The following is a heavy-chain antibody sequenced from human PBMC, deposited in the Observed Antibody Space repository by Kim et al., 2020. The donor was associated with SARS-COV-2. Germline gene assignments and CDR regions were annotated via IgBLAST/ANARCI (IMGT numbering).Heavy chain of an antibody. V-gene: IGHV1-46*01. CDR2: INPSGGST. D-gene: IGHD3-22*01. Sequence: ASVKVSCKASGYTFTSYYMHWVRQAPGQGLEWMGIINPSGGSTSYAQKFQGRVTMTRDTSTSTVYMELSSLRSEDTAVYYCARESVFYDSSGYPDYWGQGTLVTVSS. CDR3: ARESVFYDSSGYPDY. J-gene: IGHJ4*02. CDR1: GYTFTSYY.